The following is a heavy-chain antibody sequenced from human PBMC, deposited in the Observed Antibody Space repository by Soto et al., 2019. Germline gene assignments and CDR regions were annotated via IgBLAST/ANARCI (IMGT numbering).Heavy chain of an antibody. Sequence: GGSLRLSCAASGFTFSNAWMSWVRQAPGKGLEWVGRIKSKTDGGTTDYAAPVKGRFTISRDDSKNTLYLQMNSLKTEDTAVYYCTTDSRYSGYDAFDIWGQGTMVTVSS. J-gene: IGHJ3*02. CDR2: IKSKTDGGTT. CDR1: GFTFSNAW. D-gene: IGHD5-12*01. CDR3: TTDSRYSGYDAFDI. V-gene: IGHV3-15*01.